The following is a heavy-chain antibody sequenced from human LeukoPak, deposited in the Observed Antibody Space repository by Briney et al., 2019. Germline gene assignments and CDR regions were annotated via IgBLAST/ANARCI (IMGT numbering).Heavy chain of an antibody. V-gene: IGHV4-30-2*01. D-gene: IGHD6-13*01. CDR2: IYHSGST. Sequence: SQTLSLTCAVSGGSISSGGYSWSWIRQPPGKGLEWIGYIYHSGSTYYNPSLKSRVTISVDRSKNQFSLKLSSVTAADTAVYYCARGRSAVYYWGQGTLVTVSS. CDR3: ARGRSAVYY. J-gene: IGHJ4*02. CDR1: GGSISSGGYS.